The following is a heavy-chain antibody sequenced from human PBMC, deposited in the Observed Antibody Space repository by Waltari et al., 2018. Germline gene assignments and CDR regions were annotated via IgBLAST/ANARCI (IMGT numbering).Heavy chain of an antibody. J-gene: IGHJ3*02. Sequence: EVQLVQSGEEVKKPGESLKIYCEGSGYSFTSHWIGWVRQMPGKGLEWMGIIYPGNSDTRYSPSFEGQVTILVDRSISTAYLHWRSLKASDTAMYYCARILWGGTQENDAFDIWGQGTMVTVSS. V-gene: IGHV5-51*01. D-gene: IGHD3-16*01. CDR3: ARILWGGTQENDAFDI. CDR1: GYSFTSHW. CDR2: IYPGNSDT.